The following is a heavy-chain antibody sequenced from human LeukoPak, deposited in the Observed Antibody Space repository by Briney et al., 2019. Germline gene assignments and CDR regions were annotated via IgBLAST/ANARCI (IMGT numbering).Heavy chain of an antibody. Sequence: ASVKVSCKASGYTFTSYDINWVRQATGQGLEWMGWMNPNSGNTGYAQKFQGRVTITRNTSISTAYMELSRLRSDDTAVYYCARIELVDGSGAIDYWGQGTLVTVSS. CDR2: MNPNSGNT. CDR1: GYTFTSYD. V-gene: IGHV1-8*03. CDR3: ARIELVDGSGAIDY. D-gene: IGHD3-10*01. J-gene: IGHJ4*02.